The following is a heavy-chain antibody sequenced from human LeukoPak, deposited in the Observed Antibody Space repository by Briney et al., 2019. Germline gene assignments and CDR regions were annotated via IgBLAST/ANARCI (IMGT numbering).Heavy chain of an antibody. Sequence: GRSLRLSCAASGFTFSSYGMHWVSQAPGKGLEWVAVIWYDGSNKYYADSVKGRFTISRDNSKNTLYLQMNSLRAEDTAVYYCAREHVSAYYFDYWGQGTLVTVSS. CDR3: AREHVSAYYFDY. CDR2: IWYDGSNK. D-gene: IGHD3-10*01. V-gene: IGHV3-33*01. CDR1: GFTFSSYG. J-gene: IGHJ4*02.